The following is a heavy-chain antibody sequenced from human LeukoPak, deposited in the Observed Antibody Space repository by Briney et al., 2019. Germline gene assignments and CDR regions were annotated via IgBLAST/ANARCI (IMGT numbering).Heavy chain of an antibody. J-gene: IGHJ5*02. CDR3: ARDSGQWLVQSWFDP. CDR1: GFTFSSYS. CDR2: ISSSSSYI. V-gene: IGHV3-21*01. Sequence: GGSLRLSCAASGFTFSSYSMNWVRQAPGKGLEWVSSISSSSSYIYYADSVKGRFTISRDNAKNSLYLQMNSLRAEDTAVYYCARDSGQWLVQSWFDPWGQGTLVTVSS. D-gene: IGHD6-19*01.